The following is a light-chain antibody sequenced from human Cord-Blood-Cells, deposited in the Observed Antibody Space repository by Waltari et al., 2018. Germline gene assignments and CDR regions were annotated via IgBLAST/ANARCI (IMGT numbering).Light chain of an antibody. CDR3: QQSYSTLEYS. CDR2: AAS. Sequence: DIQMTQSPSSLSASVGDSVTITCRASQSICSYLNWYQQKPGKAPKLLIYAASSLQSGVPSRFSGSGSGTDFTLTISSLQPEDFATYYCQQSYSTLEYSFGQGTKLEIK. J-gene: IGKJ2*03. V-gene: IGKV1-39*01. CDR1: QSICSY.